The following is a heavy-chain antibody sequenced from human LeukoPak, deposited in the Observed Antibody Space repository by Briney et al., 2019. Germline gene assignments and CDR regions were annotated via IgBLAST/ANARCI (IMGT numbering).Heavy chain of an antibody. CDR2: IKTDGTGT. D-gene: IGHD3-22*01. J-gene: IGHJ4*02. V-gene: IGHV3-74*01. Sequence: GGSLRLSCAASGFTFSSYWMHWFRQAPGKGLVWVSRIKTDGTGTSYADSVEGRFTISRDNAKNTLYLQMNSLRAEDTAVYYCARGVTSHSSGYCDYWGQGTLVTVSS. CDR3: ARGVTSHSSGYCDY. CDR1: GFTFSSYW.